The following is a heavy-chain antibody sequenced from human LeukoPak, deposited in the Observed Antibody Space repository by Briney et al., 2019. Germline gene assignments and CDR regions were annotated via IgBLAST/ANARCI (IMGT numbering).Heavy chain of an antibody. D-gene: IGHD3-10*01. CDR3: ARQTGRYYFDS. CDR1: GFTFSSYE. Sequence: GGTLRLSCAGSGFTFSSYEMNWVRQAPGKRLQWVSYISSSGDKIYYANSVKGRFTISRDNAKNSLYLQMSSLRAEDTAVYYCARQTGRYYFDSWGQGILVTVSS. J-gene: IGHJ4*02. CDR2: ISSSGDKI. V-gene: IGHV3-48*03.